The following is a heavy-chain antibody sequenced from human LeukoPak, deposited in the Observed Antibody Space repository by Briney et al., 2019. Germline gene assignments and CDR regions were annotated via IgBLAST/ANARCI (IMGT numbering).Heavy chain of an antibody. Sequence: EASVKVSCKVSGYTLTELSMHWVRQAPGKGLEWMGGFDPGDGETIYAQKFQGRVTMTEDTSTDTAYMELSSPRSEDTAVYYCATVYYYGSGSYEYYFDYWGQGTLVTVSS. CDR2: FDPGDGET. V-gene: IGHV1-24*01. CDR1: GYTLTELS. D-gene: IGHD3-10*01. J-gene: IGHJ4*02. CDR3: ATVYYYGSGSYEYYFDY.